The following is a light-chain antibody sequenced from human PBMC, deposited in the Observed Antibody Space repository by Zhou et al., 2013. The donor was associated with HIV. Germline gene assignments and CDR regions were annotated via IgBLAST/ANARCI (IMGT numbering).Light chain of an antibody. CDR1: QGIGSY. V-gene: IGKV1-9*01. CDR3: QQYNSSPWT. Sequence: DIQLTQSPSFLSASVGDRVTIACRASQGIGSYLAWYQQKPGKAPKLLIYAASTLQSGVPSRFSGSGSGTEFTLTISSLQPEDFATYYCQQYNSSPWTFGQGTKVEIK. CDR2: AAS. J-gene: IGKJ1*01.